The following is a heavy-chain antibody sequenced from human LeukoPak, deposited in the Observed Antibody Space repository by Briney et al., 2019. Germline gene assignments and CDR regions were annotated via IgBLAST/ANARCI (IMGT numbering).Heavy chain of an antibody. CDR2: ISSSSSYI. CDR3: ASVAMTTVVTRKDFDY. D-gene: IGHD4-23*01. CDR1: GFTFSSYS. V-gene: IGHV3-21*01. J-gene: IGHJ4*02. Sequence: GGSLRLSCAASGFTFSSYSMNWVRQAPGKGLEWVSSISSSSSYIYYADSVKGRFTISRDNAKNSLYLQMNSLSAEDTAVYYCASVAMTTVVTRKDFDYWGQGTLVTVSS.